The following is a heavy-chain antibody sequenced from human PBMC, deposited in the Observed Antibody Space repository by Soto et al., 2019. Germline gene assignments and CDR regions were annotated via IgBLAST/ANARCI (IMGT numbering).Heavy chain of an antibody. J-gene: IGHJ6*02. Sequence: QVQVVQSGAEVKKPGASVKISCKTSGYSFTDDYLHWVRQAPGQGLEWVGWINPHRGSTNFAQKFLGRVSMTRDTSIRTAYMELFSLTSDDTAIYYCARAVYCGDDCYSYGMDVWGQGTTVTVSS. CDR3: ARAVYCGDDCYSYGMDV. CDR2: INPHRGST. CDR1: GYSFTDDY. D-gene: IGHD2-21*02. V-gene: IGHV1-2*02.